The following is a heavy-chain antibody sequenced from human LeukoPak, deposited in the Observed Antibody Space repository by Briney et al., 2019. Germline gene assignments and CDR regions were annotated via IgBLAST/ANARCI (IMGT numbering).Heavy chain of an antibody. CDR2: INPSGGGT. J-gene: IGHJ6*02. D-gene: IGHD1-26*01. CDR3: ARGTIVGAATPYYYGMDV. CDR1: GNTFTNYY. V-gene: IGHV1-46*01. Sequence: ASVTVSCKASGNTFTNYYFHWVRQAPGQGLEWMGIINPSGGGTSYAQKLQGRVTMTRGTSTSTVYMEVSSLRSEDTAVYYCARGTIVGAATPYYYGMDVWGQGTTVTVSS.